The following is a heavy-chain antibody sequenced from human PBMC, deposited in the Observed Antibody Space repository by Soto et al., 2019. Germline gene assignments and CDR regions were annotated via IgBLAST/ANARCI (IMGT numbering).Heavy chain of an antibody. J-gene: IGHJ6*02. V-gene: IGHV1-69*01. CDR3: ARGGEVITPDYYYGMDV. D-gene: IGHD3-3*01. CDR1: GGTFSSYA. Sequence: QVQLVQSGAEVKKPGSSVKVSCKASGGTFSSYAISWVRQAPGQGLEWMGGIIPIFGTANYAQKFQGRVTITADESTSTSYMELSSLRSEDTAGYYCARGGEVITPDYYYGMDVWGQGTTVTVSS. CDR2: IIPIFGTA.